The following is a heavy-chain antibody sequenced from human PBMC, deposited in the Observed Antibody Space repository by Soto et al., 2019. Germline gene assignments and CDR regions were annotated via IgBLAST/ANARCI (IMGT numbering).Heavy chain of an antibody. CDR3: VRIRYQLPSSVLWLDP. J-gene: IGHJ5*02. V-gene: IGHV4-34*01. CDR1: GGFLSQSY. CDR2: IKHVGGT. Sequence: SETLSLTCAVYGGFLSQSYWTCIRQPPGKGLEWIGEIKHVGGTNYNPSLKSRVTMSVDTSQNQFSLRLISVTAADTAMYFCVRIRYQLPSSVLWLDPWGQGTPVTVSA. D-gene: IGHD3-16*01.